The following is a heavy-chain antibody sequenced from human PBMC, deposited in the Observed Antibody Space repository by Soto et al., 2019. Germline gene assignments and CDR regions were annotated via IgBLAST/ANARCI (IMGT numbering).Heavy chain of an antibody. D-gene: IGHD3-22*01. CDR3: ARLPYYYDSSGYYLPYYFDY. CDR1: GGTFSSYA. V-gene: IGHV1-69*01. Sequence: QVQLVQSGAEVKKPGSSVKVSCKASGGTFSSYAISWVRQAPGQGLEWMGGIIPIFGTAYYAQKFQGRVTITGDESTSTAYMELSSLRSEDTAVYYCARLPYYYDSSGYYLPYYFDYSGQGTLVTVSS. J-gene: IGHJ4*02. CDR2: IIPIFGTA.